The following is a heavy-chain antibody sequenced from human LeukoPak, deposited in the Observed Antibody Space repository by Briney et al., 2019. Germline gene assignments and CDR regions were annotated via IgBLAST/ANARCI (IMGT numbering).Heavy chain of an antibody. D-gene: IGHD6-19*01. CDR2: ISGSGGST. CDR1: GFTFSSYS. J-gene: IGHJ4*02. V-gene: IGHV3-23*01. CDR3: AKGDGIAVEENPQD. Sequence: PGGSLRLSCAASGFTFSSYSMNWVSQAPGKGLEWVSAISGSGGSTYYADSVKGRFTISRDNSKNTLYLQMNSLRAEDTAVYYCAKGDGIAVEENPQDWGQGTLVTVSS.